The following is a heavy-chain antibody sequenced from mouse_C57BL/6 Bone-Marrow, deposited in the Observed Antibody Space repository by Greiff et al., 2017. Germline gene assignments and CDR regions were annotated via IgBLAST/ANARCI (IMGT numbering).Heavy chain of an antibody. J-gene: IGHJ4*01. V-gene: IGHV3-6*01. Sequence: ESGPGLVKPSQSLSLTCSVTGYSITSGYYWNWIRQFPGNKLEWMGYISYDGSNNYNPSLKNLISITRDTSKNQSFLKLNSVTTEDTATYYCAREETGGYAMDYWGQGTSVTVSS. CDR2: ISYDGSN. CDR3: AREETGGYAMDY. CDR1: GYSITSGYY.